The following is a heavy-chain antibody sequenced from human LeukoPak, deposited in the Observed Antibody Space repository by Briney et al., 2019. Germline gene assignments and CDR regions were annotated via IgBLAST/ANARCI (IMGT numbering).Heavy chain of an antibody. D-gene: IGHD5-18*01. CDR1: GFTFSDYY. CDR3: ARDRKNSYGHEFDY. J-gene: IGHJ4*02. V-gene: IGHV3-11*01. Sequence: GGALRLSWAASGFTFSDYYMSWIRQAPGKGLEGVSYISSSGSITDYADSVKGRFTISRDNAKNSLYLQMNSLRAEDTAVYYCARDRKNSYGHEFDYWGQGTLVSVSS. CDR2: ISSSGSIT.